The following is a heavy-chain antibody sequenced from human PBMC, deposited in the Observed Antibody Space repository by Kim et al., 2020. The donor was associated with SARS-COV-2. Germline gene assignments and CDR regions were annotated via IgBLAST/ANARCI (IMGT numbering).Heavy chain of an antibody. Sequence: GGSLRLSCAASGFTFSSYWMHWVRQAPGKGLVWVSRINSDGSSTSYADSVKGRFTISGDNAKNTLYLQMNSLRAEDTAVYYCARGGGIVATTKGGYYYYYGMDVWGQGTTVTVSS. CDR1: GFTFSSYW. CDR2: INSDGSST. V-gene: IGHV3-74*01. CDR3: ARGGGIVATTKGGYYYYYGMDV. J-gene: IGHJ6*02. D-gene: IGHD5-12*01.